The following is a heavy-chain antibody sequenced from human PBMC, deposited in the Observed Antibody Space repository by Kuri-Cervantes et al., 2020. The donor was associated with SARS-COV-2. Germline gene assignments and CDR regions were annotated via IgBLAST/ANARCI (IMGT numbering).Heavy chain of an antibody. V-gene: IGHV5-51*01. J-gene: IGHJ3*02. CDR3: ASPETLRPYCSSTSCYTDDAFDI. Sequence: GESLKISCKGSGYSFTSYWIGWVRQMPGKGLEWMGIIYPGDSDTRYSPSFQGQVTMTRDTSISTAYMELSRLRSDDTAVYYCASPETLRPYCSSTSCYTDDAFDIWGQGTMVTVSS. D-gene: IGHD2-2*02. CDR1: GYSFTSYW. CDR2: IYPGDSDT.